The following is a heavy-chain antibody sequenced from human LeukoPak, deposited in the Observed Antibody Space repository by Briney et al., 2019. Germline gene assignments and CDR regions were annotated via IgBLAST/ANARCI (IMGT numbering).Heavy chain of an antibody. CDR3: ARDRGSYSSYLGVDAFDI. Sequence: GGSLRLSCAASGFTFSSYWMNWARQAPGKGLEWVAVIWYDGSNKYYADSVKGRFTISRDNSKNTLYLQMNSLRAEDTAVYYCARDRGSYSSYLGVDAFDIWGQGTMVTVSS. J-gene: IGHJ3*02. CDR2: IWYDGSNK. D-gene: IGHD1-26*01. V-gene: IGHV3-33*08. CDR1: GFTFSSYW.